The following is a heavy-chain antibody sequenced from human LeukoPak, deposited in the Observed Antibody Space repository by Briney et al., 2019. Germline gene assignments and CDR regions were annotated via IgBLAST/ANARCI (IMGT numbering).Heavy chain of an antibody. J-gene: IGHJ4*02. CDR3: ARDGPYCGGDCYGDY. Sequence: SVKVSCTASGGTFSSYAISWVRQAPGQGLEWMGRIIPIFGTANYAQKFQGRVTITTDESTSTAYMELSSLRSEDTAVYYRARDGPYCGGDCYGDYWAQGTLVTVSS. CDR1: GGTFSSYA. V-gene: IGHV1-69*05. CDR2: IIPIFGTA. D-gene: IGHD2-21*02.